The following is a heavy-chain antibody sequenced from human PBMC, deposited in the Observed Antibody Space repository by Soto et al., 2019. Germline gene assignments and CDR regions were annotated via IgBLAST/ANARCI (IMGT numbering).Heavy chain of an antibody. CDR2: IIPIFGTA. V-gene: IGHV1-69*13. J-gene: IGHJ6*02. CDR1: GGTFSCHA. CDR3: ARPWVVGEVSVQYYVYDGIDV. Sequence: SLKVSCKASGGTFSCHAISSVRQAPGQGLEWMGGIIPIFGTANYAQKCQGRVTITADESTSTAYMELGSLRSEDTAVYYCARPWVVGEVSVQYYVYDGIDVWAQEIT. D-gene: IGHD3-10*01.